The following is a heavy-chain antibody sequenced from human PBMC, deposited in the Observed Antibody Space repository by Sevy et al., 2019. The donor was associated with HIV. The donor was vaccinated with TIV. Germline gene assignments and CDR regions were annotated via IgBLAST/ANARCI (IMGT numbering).Heavy chain of an antibody. Sequence: GGSLRLSCVASGFTFSSYWMSWVRQAPGKGLEWVANIKQNGSETYYVDSVKGGFTISRDNAKNSLYLQMNSLRAEDTAAHYCARDGYSSSMWIGGEEEAFGIWGQGTMVTVSS. V-gene: IGHV3-7*01. J-gene: IGHJ3*02. CDR2: IKQNGSET. CDR1: GFTFSSYW. CDR3: ARDGYSSSMWIGGEEEAFGI. D-gene: IGHD6-6*01.